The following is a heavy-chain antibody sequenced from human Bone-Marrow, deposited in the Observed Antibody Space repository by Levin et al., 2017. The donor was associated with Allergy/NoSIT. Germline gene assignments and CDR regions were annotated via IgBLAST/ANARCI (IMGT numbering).Heavy chain of an antibody. J-gene: IGHJ4*02. CDR2: ISYDGSNK. Sequence: GGSLRLSCAASGFTFSSYGMHWVRQAPGKGLEWVAVISYDGSNKYYADSVKGRFTISRDNSKNTLYLQMNSLRAEDTAVYYCAKDLGLTLVGANEGITYWGQGTLVTVSA. CDR3: AKDLGLTLVGANEGITY. V-gene: IGHV3-30*18. CDR1: GFTFSSYG. D-gene: IGHD1-26*01.